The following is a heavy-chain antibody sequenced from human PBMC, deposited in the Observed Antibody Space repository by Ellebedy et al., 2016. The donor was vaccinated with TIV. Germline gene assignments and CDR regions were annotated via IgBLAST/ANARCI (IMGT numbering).Heavy chain of an antibody. V-gene: IGHV3-30-3*01. CDR2: ISYDGSNK. J-gene: IGHJ3*02. Sequence: GESLKISCAASGFTFSSYAMHWVRQAPGKGLDWVAVISYDGSNKYYADSVKGRFTISRDNSKNTLYLQMNSLRAEDTAVYYCARTTMIVVGDAFDIWGQGTMLTVSS. CDR1: GFTFSSYA. D-gene: IGHD3-22*01. CDR3: ARTTMIVVGDAFDI.